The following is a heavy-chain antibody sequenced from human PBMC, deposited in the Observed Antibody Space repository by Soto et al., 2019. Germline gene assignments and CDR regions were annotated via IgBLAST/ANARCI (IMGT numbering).Heavy chain of an antibody. CDR3: VSQRTTVPTQAYFDY. V-gene: IGHV4-39*01. CDR1: GGSVTNSSYY. Sequence: SETLSLTCTVSGGSVTNSSYYWGWIRQSPGKGLEWIGSVYYRGRSYSKSSAKSRVTISVDTSKNRFSLSLNSVTASDTTVYFCVSQRTTVPTQAYFDYWGPGALVTVSS. J-gene: IGHJ4*02. CDR2: VYYRGRS. D-gene: IGHD4-17*01.